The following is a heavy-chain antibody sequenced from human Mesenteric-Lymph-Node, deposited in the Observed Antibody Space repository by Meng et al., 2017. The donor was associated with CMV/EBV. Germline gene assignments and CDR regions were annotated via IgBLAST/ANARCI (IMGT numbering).Heavy chain of an antibody. CDR1: GFSLTTSGVG. CDR3: ARTYYYGSGNSNFDY. J-gene: IGHJ4*02. CDR2: IYWDDDK. Sequence: SGFSLTTSGVGVGWIRQPPGKALEWLALIYWDDDKRYSPSLKSRLTITKDTSQNQVVLIMTNMDPVDTGTYYCARTYYYGSGNSNFDYWGQGTLVTVSS. D-gene: IGHD3-10*01. V-gene: IGHV2-5*02.